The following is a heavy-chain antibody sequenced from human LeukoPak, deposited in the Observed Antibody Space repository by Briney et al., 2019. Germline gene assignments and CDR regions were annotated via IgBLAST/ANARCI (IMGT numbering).Heavy chain of an antibody. CDR1: GYSFTSYW. D-gene: IGHD6-13*01. J-gene: IGHJ6*02. CDR3: ARHKAAAHYYYYGMDV. Sequence: GESLKISCKGSGYSFTSYWIGWVRQMPGKGLEWMGIIYPGDSDTRYSLSFQGQVTISADKSISTAYLQRSSLKASDTAMYYCARHKAAAHYYYYGMDVWGQGTTVTVSS. CDR2: IYPGDSDT. V-gene: IGHV5-51*01.